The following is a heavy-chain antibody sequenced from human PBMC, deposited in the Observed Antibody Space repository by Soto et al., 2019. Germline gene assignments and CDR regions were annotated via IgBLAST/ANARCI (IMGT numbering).Heavy chain of an antibody. V-gene: IGHV1-58*01. CDR3: ALRGGHAIDY. CDR2: IVVGSGNT. CDR1: GFTFTSSA. Sequence: SVKVSCKASGFTFTSSAVQWVRQARGQRLEWIGWIVVGSGNTNYAQKFQERVTITRDMSTSTAYMELSSVTAADTAVYYCALRGGHAIDYWGQGTLVTVSS. D-gene: IGHD3-16*01. J-gene: IGHJ4*02.